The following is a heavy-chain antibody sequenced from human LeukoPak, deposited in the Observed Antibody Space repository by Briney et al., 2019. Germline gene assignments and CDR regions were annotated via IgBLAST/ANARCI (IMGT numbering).Heavy chain of an antibody. CDR1: GYTFTSYA. D-gene: IGHD2-21*02. Sequence: SVKVSCKASGYTFTSYAMNWVRQAPGQGLEWMGGIIPIFGTANYAQKFQGRVTITADESTSTAYMELSSLRSEDTAVYYCARLAYCGGDCSHYWGQGTLVTVSS. J-gene: IGHJ4*02. CDR2: IIPIFGTA. V-gene: IGHV1-69*13. CDR3: ARLAYCGGDCSHY.